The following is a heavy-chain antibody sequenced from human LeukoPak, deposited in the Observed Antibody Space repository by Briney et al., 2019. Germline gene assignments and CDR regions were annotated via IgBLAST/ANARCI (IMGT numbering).Heavy chain of an antibody. V-gene: IGHV4-39*01. CDR3: ASFDFWSGYSY. CDR1: GGSISSNNYY. Sequence: SETLSLTCTVSGGSISSNNYYWSWIRQPAGKGLEWIGSIYYSGSTYYNPSLKSRVTISVDTSKNQFSLKLSSVTAADTAVYYCASFDFWSGYSYWGQGTLVTVSS. D-gene: IGHD3-3*01. J-gene: IGHJ4*02. CDR2: IYYSGST.